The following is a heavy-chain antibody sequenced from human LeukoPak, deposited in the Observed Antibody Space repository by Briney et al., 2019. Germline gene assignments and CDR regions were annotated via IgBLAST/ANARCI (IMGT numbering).Heavy chain of an antibody. CDR1: GFSFSGSS. D-gene: IGHD5-18*01. CDR2: ISTASGAI. V-gene: IGHV3-48*01. CDR3: ARRLDTAMVLDY. Sequence: GGSLRLSCAASGFSFSGSSMNWVRQAPGKGLEWLSYISTASGAIYYADSVKGRFTISRDNARNSLYLQMNSLGAEDTAVYYCARRLDTAMVLDYWGQGTLVTVSS. J-gene: IGHJ4*02.